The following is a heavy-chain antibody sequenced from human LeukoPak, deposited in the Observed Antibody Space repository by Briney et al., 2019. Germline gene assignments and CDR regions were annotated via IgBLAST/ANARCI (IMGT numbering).Heavy chain of an antibody. CDR2: ISAYNGNT. V-gene: IGHV1-18*01. Sequence: ASVKVSCKASGYTFTSYGISWVRQAPGQGLEWVGWISAYNGNTNYAQKLQGRVTMTTDTSTSTAYMELRSLRSDDTAVYYCARVLTYYDFWSGYYRSPQGNWFDPWGQGTLVTVSS. J-gene: IGHJ5*02. CDR1: GYTFTSYG. CDR3: ARVLTYYDFWSGYYRSPQGNWFDP. D-gene: IGHD3-3*01.